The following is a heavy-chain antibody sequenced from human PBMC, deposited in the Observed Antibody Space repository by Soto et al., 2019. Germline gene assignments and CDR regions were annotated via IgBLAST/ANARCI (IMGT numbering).Heavy chain of an antibody. J-gene: IGHJ4*02. V-gene: IGHV4-59*01. CDR3: ASRYGGTFDY. D-gene: IGHD1-26*01. CDR2: IYYSGST. Sequence: QVQLQESGPGLVKPSETLSLTCTVSGGSINNYYWSWIRQPPGKGLEWIGYIYYSGSTNYNPSLKSRVTIPVDTSKSHFSLKLSSVTAADTAVYYCASRYGGTFDYWGEGTLVTVSS. CDR1: GGSINNYY.